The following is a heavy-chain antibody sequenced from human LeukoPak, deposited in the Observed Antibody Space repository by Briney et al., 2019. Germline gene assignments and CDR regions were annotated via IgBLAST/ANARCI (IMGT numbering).Heavy chain of an antibody. CDR3: EKDGYSVAY. J-gene: IGHJ4*02. CDR1: GFTFRNFA. V-gene: IGHV3-23*01. D-gene: IGHD5/OR15-5a*01. Sequence: GGSLRLYCAASGFTFRNFAMSWVRQAPGKGLEWVSGISGSGGSTSHAESVKGRFTISRDNSRNTLYLQMNSLRAEDTAVYYCEKDGYSVAYWGQGTLVTVSS. CDR2: ISGSGGST.